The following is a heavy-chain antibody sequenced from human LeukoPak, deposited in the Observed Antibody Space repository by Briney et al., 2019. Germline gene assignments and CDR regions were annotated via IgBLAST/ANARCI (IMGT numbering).Heavy chain of an antibody. V-gene: IGHV3-9*01. CDR1: GFTFSNYW. CDR2: ISWNSGSI. D-gene: IGHD3-22*01. Sequence: GGSLRLSCAASGFTFSNYWMYWVRQAPVKGLVWVSGISWNSGSIGYADSMKGRFTISRDNARNSLYLQMNSLRAEDTALYYCAKDSFYDSSGAFNYWGQGTLVTVSS. J-gene: IGHJ4*02. CDR3: AKDSFYDSSGAFNY.